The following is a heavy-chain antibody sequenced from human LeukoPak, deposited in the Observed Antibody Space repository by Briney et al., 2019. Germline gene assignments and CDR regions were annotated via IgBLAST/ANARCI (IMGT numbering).Heavy chain of an antibody. CDR1: GYTFTSYG. CDR2: ISAYNGNT. V-gene: IGHV1-18*01. J-gene: IGHJ4*02. CDR3: VRFQRHMVREAAHFDY. D-gene: IGHD3-10*01. Sequence: ASVKVSCKASGYTFTSYGISWVRQAPGQGLEWMGWISAYNGNTNYAQKLQGRVTMTTDTSTSTAYMELRSLRSDDTAVYYCVRFQRHMVREAAHFDYWGQGTLVTVSS.